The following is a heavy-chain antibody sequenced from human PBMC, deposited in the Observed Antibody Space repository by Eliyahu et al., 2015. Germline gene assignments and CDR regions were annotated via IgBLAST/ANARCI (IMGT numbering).Heavy chain of an antibody. D-gene: IGHD2-15*01. CDR2: IYYSGST. Sequence: QVQLQESGPGLVKPSETLSLTCTVSGGSISSYYWSWIRQPPGKGLEWIGYIYYSGSTNYNPSLKSRVTISVDTSKNQFSLKLSSVTAADTAVYYCAFSGGVGGFDYWGQGTLVTVSS. J-gene: IGHJ4*02. CDR1: GGSISSYY. CDR3: AFSGGVGGFDY. V-gene: IGHV4-59*01.